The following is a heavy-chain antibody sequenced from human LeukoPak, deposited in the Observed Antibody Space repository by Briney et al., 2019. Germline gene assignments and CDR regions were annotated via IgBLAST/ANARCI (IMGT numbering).Heavy chain of an antibody. CDR2: IYYSGST. D-gene: IGHD2-2*02. V-gene: IGHV4-59*08. Sequence: SETLSLTCTVPGGSISSYYWSWIRQPPGKGLEWIGYIYYSGSTNYNPSLKSRVTISVDTSKNQFSLKLNSVTAADTAVYYCARRLCSSLTCNIGPSGNWLDPWGQGTLVTVSS. J-gene: IGHJ5*02. CDR3: ARRLCSSLTCNIGPSGNWLDP. CDR1: GGSISSYY.